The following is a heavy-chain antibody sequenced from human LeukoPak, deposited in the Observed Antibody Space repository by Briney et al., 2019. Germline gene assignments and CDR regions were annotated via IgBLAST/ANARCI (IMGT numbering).Heavy chain of an antibody. J-gene: IGHJ4*02. V-gene: IGHV3-66*01. CDR1: GFTVSSNY. Sequence: GGSLRLSCAASGFTVSSNYMSWVRQAPGKGLEWVSLISSGDSTYYADCVKGRFTISRDKSKNTLYLQMNSLRAEDTAVYYCARDEITVTSSIDYWGQGTLVTVSS. CDR3: ARDEITVTSSIDY. CDR2: ISSGDST. D-gene: IGHD4-17*01.